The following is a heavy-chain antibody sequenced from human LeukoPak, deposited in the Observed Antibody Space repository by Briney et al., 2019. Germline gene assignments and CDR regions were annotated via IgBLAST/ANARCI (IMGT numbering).Heavy chain of an antibody. CDR2: ISYDGSNK. V-gene: IGHV3-30*04. CDR3: AKYQWFGESAEAFDI. CDR1: GFTFSSYA. D-gene: IGHD3-10*01. J-gene: IGHJ3*02. Sequence: GGSLRLSCAASGFTFSSYAMHWVRQAPGKGLEWVAVISYDGSNKYYADSVKGRFTISRDNSKNTLYLQMNSLRAEDTAVYYCAKYQWFGESAEAFDIWGQGTMVTVSS.